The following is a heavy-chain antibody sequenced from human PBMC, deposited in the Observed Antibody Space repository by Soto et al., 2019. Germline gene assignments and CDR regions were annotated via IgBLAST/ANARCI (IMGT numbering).Heavy chain of an antibody. CDR3: ARRRLEVTTSEVFHS. CDR2: IYYSGST. CDR1: GGSISSSSYY. V-gene: IGHV4-39*01. J-gene: IGHJ5*01. Sequence: QLQLQESGPGLVKPSETLSLTCTVSGGSISSSSYYWGWIRQPPGKVLEWIGGIYYSGSTHYNPSLKSRFTISGDTSKDQFSLKRSSVPDADTAVYYCARRRLEVTTSEVFHSGGQGTLVTVSS. D-gene: IGHD4-17*01.